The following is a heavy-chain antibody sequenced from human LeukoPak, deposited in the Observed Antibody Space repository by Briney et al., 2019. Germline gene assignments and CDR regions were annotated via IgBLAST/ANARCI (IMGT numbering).Heavy chain of an antibody. CDR1: EFAFSTYW. CDR3: ARVMSASVWRSYGSYYYYYYMDI. D-gene: IGHD3-16*01. J-gene: IGHJ6*03. Sequence: PGGSLRLSCAGSEFAFSTYWMSWVRQAPGKGLEWVANIKQDGGEMYYVDSVKGRFTISRDNAKNSLYMQMNSLRAEDTAVYYCARVMSASVWRSYGSYYYYYYMDIWGKGTTVTVSS. V-gene: IGHV3-7*01. CDR2: IKQDGGEM.